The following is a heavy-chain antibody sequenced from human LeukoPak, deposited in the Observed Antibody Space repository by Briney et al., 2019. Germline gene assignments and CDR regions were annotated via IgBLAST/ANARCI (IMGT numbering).Heavy chain of an antibody. D-gene: IGHD1-26*01. CDR3: ARCGGQKWELLNYFDY. V-gene: IGHV3-20*04. CDR2: INWNGGST. CDR1: GFTFDDYG. Sequence: GSLRLSCAASGFTFDDYGMSWVRQAPGKGLEWVSGINWNGGSTGYADPVKGRFTICRDNAKNSLYLQMNSLRAEDTALYYCARCGGQKWELLNYFDYWGQGTLVTVSS. J-gene: IGHJ4*02.